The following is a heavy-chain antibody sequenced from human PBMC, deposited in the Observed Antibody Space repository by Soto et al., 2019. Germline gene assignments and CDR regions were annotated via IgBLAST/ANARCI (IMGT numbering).Heavy chain of an antibody. CDR3: ARDRGVAATNWFDP. D-gene: IGHD6-13*01. CDR2: IIPILGIA. V-gene: IGHV1-69*04. Sequence: VKVSCKASGGTFSSYTISWVRQAPGQGLEWMGRIIPILGIANYAQKFQGRVTITADKSTSTAYMELSSLRSEDTAVYYCARDRGVAATNWFDPWGQGTLVTVSS. J-gene: IGHJ5*02. CDR1: GGTFSSYT.